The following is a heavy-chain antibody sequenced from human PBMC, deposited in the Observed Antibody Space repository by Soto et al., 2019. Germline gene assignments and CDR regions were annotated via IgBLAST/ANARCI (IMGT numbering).Heavy chain of an antibody. CDR2: IIPILGIA. CDR3: AGSKMGYDISTLPDFGFDY. D-gene: IGHD3-9*01. CDR1: GGTFSSYT. J-gene: IGHJ4*02. V-gene: IGHV1-69*02. Sequence: QVQLVQSGAEVKKPGSSVKVSCKASGGTFSSYTISWVRQAPGQGLEWMGRIIPILGIANYAQKFQGRVTITTDKSVSTAYMELSSLRSEDTAVYSCAGSKMGYDISTLPDFGFDYWGQGTLVTVSS.